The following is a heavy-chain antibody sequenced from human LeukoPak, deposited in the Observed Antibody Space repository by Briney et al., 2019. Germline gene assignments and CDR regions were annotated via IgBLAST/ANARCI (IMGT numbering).Heavy chain of an antibody. Sequence: GGSLRLSCAASGFTFSDYSMNWVRQAPGKGLEWVSSISSSSSYIYYADSVKGRFTISRDNSKNTLYLQMNSLRAEDTAVYYCARVVELTGAWEGFDYWGQGTLVTVSS. V-gene: IGHV3-21*04. CDR2: ISSSSSYI. CDR1: GFTFSDYS. CDR3: ARVVELTGAWEGFDY. D-gene: IGHD3-9*01. J-gene: IGHJ4*02.